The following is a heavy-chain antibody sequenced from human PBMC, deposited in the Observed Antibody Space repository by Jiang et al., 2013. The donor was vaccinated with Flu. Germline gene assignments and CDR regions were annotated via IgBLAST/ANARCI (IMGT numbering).Heavy chain of an antibody. CDR3: ARRGWGRWLQMVDY. D-gene: IGHD5-24*01. V-gene: IGHV4-39*01. J-gene: IGHJ4*02. Sequence: RVTISVDKSKNQFSLKLSSVTAADTAVYYCARRGWGRWLQMVDYWGQGTLVTVSS.